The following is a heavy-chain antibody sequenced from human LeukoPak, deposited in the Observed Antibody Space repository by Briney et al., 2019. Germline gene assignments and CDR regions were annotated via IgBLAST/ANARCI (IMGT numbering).Heavy chain of an antibody. Sequence: ASVKVSCKASGYTFTGYYMHWMRQAPGQGLEWMGWINPNSGGTNYAQKFQGRVTMTRDTSISTAYMELSRLRSDDTAVYYCAREYRYYDFWSGSFGYWGQGTLVTVSS. CDR1: GYTFTGYY. CDR2: INPNSGGT. D-gene: IGHD3-3*01. V-gene: IGHV1-2*02. CDR3: AREYRYYDFWSGSFGY. J-gene: IGHJ4*02.